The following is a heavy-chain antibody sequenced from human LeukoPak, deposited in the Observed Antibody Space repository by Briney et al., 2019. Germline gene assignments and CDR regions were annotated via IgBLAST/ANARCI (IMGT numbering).Heavy chain of an antibody. D-gene: IGHD3-3*01. CDR2: ISGRGTNT. V-gene: IGHV3-23*01. J-gene: IGHJ5*02. CDR1: GFTFSDYA. CDR3: AKDVITIFRVGDNWFDP. Sequence: PGGSLRLSCAASGFTFSDYAMSWVRQAPGKGLEWVSAISGRGTNTYYADSVKGRFTISRDNSKNTLYLQMNSLRAEDTAVYYCAKDVITIFRVGDNWFDPWGQGTLVTASS.